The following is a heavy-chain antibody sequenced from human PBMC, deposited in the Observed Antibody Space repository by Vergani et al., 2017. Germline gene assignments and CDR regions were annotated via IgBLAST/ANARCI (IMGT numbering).Heavy chain of an antibody. Sequence: EVQLVESGGGLIQPGGSLRLSCAASGFTVSSTYMSWVRQAPGKGLEWVSVIYSGGSTYYADSVKGRFTISRDNSKNTLYLQMNSLRAEDTAVYYCARDASIAARHGWXFDLWSRGTLVTVSS. CDR1: GFTVSSTY. J-gene: IGHJ2*01. CDR2: IYSGGST. CDR3: ARDASIAARHGWXFDL. D-gene: IGHD6-6*01. V-gene: IGHV3-53*01.